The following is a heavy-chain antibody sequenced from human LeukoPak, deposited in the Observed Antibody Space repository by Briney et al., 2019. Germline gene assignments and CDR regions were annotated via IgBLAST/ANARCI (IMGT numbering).Heavy chain of an antibody. J-gene: IGHJ3*02. CDR2: IYYSGST. CDR1: GGSISSYY. Sequence: PSETLSLTCTVSGGSISSYYWSWIRQPPGKGLEWIGYIYYSGSTNYNPSLKSRVTISVDTSKNQFSLKLSSVTAADTAVYYCARDKSYDILTGYYNRAFDIWGQGTMVTVSS. V-gene: IGHV4-59*01. CDR3: ARDKSYDILTGYYNRAFDI. D-gene: IGHD3-9*01.